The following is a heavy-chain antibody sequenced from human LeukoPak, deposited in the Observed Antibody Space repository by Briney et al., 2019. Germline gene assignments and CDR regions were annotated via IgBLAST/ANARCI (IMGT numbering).Heavy chain of an antibody. CDR3: VKDKWIDH. Sequence: GGSLRLSCSVSGFXFSSYTIHWVRQAPGKGLEYVSSININGGRTYYADSVKGRFTISRDNSKNTLYLQMSSLRAEDTAVYYCVKDKWIDHWGQGTLVTVSS. CDR1: GFXFSSYT. J-gene: IGHJ4*02. D-gene: IGHD2-8*01. CDR2: ININGGRT. V-gene: IGHV3-64D*09.